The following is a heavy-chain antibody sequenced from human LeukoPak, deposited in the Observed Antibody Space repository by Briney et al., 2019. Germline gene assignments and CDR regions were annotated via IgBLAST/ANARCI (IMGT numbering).Heavy chain of an antibody. V-gene: IGHV5-51*01. J-gene: IGHJ4*02. CDR3: ARLGGYSSGWYVQY. Sequence: GESLEISCQGFGYSFSTYWIAWVRQMPGKGLEWMGVIYPGNSDTRYSPSLQGHVTISADKSITTAYLQWSSLKASDTAKYYCARLGGYSSGWYVQYWGQGTLVTASS. D-gene: IGHD6-19*01. CDR1: GYSFSTYW. CDR2: IYPGNSDT.